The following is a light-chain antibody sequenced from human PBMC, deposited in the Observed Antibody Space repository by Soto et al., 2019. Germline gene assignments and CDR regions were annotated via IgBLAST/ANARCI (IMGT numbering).Light chain of an antibody. V-gene: IGKV1-6*01. CDR1: QGIRND. J-gene: IGKJ2*01. CDR3: LQDYNYPYT. CDR2: AAS. Sequence: AIQMTQSPSSLSQSVGDGVTITCRASQGIRNDLGWYQQKPGKAPKLLIYAASSLQSGVPSRFSGSGSGTDFTLTISSLQPEDFATYYCLQDYNYPYTFGQGTKLEIK.